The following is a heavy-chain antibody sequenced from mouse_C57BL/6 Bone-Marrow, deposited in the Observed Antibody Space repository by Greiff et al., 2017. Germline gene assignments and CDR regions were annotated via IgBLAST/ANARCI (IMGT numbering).Heavy chain of an antibody. CDR2: IHPNSGST. V-gene: IGHV1-64*01. CDR1: GYTFTSYW. CDR3: ARRNYEAWFAY. Sequence: QVQLQQPGAELVKPGASVKLSCKASGYTFTSYWMHWVKQRPGQGLEWIGMIHPNSGSTNYNEKFKSKATLTVDKSSSTAYMQLSSLTSEDSAVYYCARRNYEAWFAYWGQGTLVTVSA. D-gene: IGHD1-1*01. J-gene: IGHJ3*01.